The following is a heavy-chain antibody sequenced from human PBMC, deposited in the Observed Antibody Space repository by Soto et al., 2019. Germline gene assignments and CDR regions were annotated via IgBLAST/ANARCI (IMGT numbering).Heavy chain of an antibody. Sequence: QVQLVQSGAEVKKPGASVKVSCKASGNIFTDYYMHWVRQAPGQGLEWLGWINPKGGRTHFAQKFQGRLTMSWDTSISTGYMHLSSLTSDGTALHFCGRGLAPGPSGDYWVHGTQVTASS. V-gene: IGHV1-2*02. J-gene: IGHJ4*01. CDR3: GRGLAPGPSGDY. D-gene: IGHD6-19*01. CDR1: GNIFTDYY. CDR2: INPKGGRT.